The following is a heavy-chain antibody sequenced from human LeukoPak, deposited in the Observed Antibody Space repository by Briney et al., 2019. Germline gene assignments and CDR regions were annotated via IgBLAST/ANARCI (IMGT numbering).Heavy chain of an antibody. Sequence: SETLSLTCTVSGYSISSGYYWGWIRQPPGKGLEWIGSIYHSGSTYYNPSLKSRVTISVDTSKNQFSLKLSSVTAADTAVYYCAFQGYDILTGYYRDYWGQGTLVTVSS. J-gene: IGHJ4*02. CDR2: IYHSGST. CDR1: GYSISSGYY. V-gene: IGHV4-38-2*02. CDR3: AFQGYDILTGYYRDY. D-gene: IGHD3-9*01.